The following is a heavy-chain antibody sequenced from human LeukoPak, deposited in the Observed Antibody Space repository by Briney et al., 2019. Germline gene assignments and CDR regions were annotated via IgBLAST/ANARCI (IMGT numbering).Heavy chain of an antibody. D-gene: IGHD3-22*01. CDR2: IYYSGST. CDR3: ARIKVVTMIVVVITYFDY. CDR1: GGSISSSSYY. V-gene: IGHV4-39*01. J-gene: IGHJ4*02. Sequence: SETLSLTCTVSGGSISSSSYYWGWIRQPPGKGLEWIGSIYYSGSTYYNPPLKSRVTISVDTSKNQFSLKLSSVTAADTAVYYCARIKVVTMIVVVITYFDYWGQGTLVTVSS.